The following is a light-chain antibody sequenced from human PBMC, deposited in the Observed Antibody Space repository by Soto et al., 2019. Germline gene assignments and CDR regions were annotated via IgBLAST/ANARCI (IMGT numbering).Light chain of an antibody. CDR2: DAS. CDR3: QQRGNWIT. J-gene: IGKJ5*01. Sequence: EIVLTQSPATLSLSPGERATLSCRVSQSVSSYLAWYQQKPGQAPRLLIYDASNRATGIPARFSGSGSGTDFTLTISSLEPEDFAVYYCQQRGNWITFGQGTRLEIK. CDR1: QSVSSY. V-gene: IGKV3-11*01.